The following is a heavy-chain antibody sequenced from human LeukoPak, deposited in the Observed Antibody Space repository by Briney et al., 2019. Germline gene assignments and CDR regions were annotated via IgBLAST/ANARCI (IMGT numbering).Heavy chain of an antibody. Sequence: ASVKASCKASGYTFITYFIHWVRQAPGQGLEWMGVIKPSGGTTIYAQRFQGRVTMTRDTSTSTAYMELSSLRSEDTAVYYCARGSVIHPDYWGQGTLVTVSS. CDR1: GYTFITYF. V-gene: IGHV1-46*01. CDR3: ARGSVIHPDY. CDR2: IKPSGGTT. J-gene: IGHJ4*02. D-gene: IGHD3-16*02.